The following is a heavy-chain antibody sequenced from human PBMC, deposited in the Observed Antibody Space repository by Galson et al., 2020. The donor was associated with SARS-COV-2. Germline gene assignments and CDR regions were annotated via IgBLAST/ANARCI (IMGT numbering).Heavy chain of an antibody. CDR1: GFSFSSYW. J-gene: IGHJ4*02. CDR3: GRDLGGAASD. D-gene: IGHD2-15*01. V-gene: IGHV3-74*01. CDR2: INEHGSIT. Sequence: GESLKISCAASGFSFSSYWMHWVRHAPGQGLVWVSRINEHGSITNYADSVQGRFTISRDNAKNTLYLQMNSLRVEDTAIYYCGRDLGGAASDWGQGTLVTVSS.